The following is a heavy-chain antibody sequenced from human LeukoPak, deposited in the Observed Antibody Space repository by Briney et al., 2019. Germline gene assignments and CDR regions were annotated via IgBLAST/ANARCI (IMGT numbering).Heavy chain of an antibody. CDR1: GGSISSYY. D-gene: IGHD3-9*01. CDR2: IYYSGST. Sequence: SETLSLTCTVSGGSISSYYWSWIRQPPGKRLEWIGYIYYSGSTNYNPSLKSRVTISVDTSKNQFSLKLSSVTAADTAVYYCARVPPYYDILTGYSPYGMDVWGKGTTVTVSS. V-gene: IGHV4-59*01. J-gene: IGHJ6*04. CDR3: ARVPPYYDILTGYSPYGMDV.